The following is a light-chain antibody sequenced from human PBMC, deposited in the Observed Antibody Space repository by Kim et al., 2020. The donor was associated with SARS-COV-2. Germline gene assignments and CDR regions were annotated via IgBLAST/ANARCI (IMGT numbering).Light chain of an antibody. Sequence: GDGVTITCRASQTIITYLKWYQQKPGKAPKVLIYDASKMQRGVPSRFSGRGSGTDFTLTISSLQPEDFATYYCQQTYTTPYTFGQGTKL. CDR3: QQTYTTPYT. CDR2: DAS. CDR1: QTIITY. J-gene: IGKJ2*01. V-gene: IGKV1-39*01.